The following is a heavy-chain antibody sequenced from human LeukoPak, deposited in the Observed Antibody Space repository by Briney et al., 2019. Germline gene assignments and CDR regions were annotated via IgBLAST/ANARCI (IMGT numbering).Heavy chain of an antibody. J-gene: IGHJ4*02. Sequence: PSQTLSLTCTVSGGSISSGSYYWSWIRQPAGKGLEWIGRIYTSGSTNYNPSLKSRVTISVDTSKNQFSLKLSSVTAADTAVYYCASLTYDFWSGYYQDYWGQGTLVTVSS. CDR2: IYTSGST. D-gene: IGHD3-3*01. CDR3: ASLTYDFWSGYYQDY. V-gene: IGHV4-61*02. CDR1: GGSISSGSYY.